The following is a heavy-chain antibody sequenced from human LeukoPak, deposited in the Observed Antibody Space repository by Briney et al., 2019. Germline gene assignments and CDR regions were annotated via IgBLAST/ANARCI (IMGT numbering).Heavy chain of an antibody. CDR1: GGSITSYY. CDR3: ARDRGLYVVDY. CDR2: ISCSGST. V-gene: IGHV4-59*07. D-gene: IGHD3-16*01. J-gene: IGHJ4*02. Sequence: ADTLSLTCSLSGGSITSYYASWVRHPPGEGLEWRGYISCSGSTTYNPSRNSPATRSVDTSKIQFSLKLSSVTAAGTAVYYCARDRGLYVVDYGGEGSLVTVSS.